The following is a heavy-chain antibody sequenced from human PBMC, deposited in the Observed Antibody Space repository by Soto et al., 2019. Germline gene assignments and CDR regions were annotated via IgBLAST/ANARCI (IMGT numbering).Heavy chain of an antibody. J-gene: IGHJ4*02. CDR1: GGSVTNSSYY. CDR3: VSQRTTVPTQAYFDY. D-gene: IGHD4-17*01. Sequence: PAETLSLTCTVSGGSVTNSSYYWFWIRHSPGKGLEWIGSVYYRGRSYSKSSVKSRVTISVDTSKNRFSLSLNSVTASDTAVYFCVSQRTTVPTQAYFDYWGPGALVTVSS. CDR2: VYYRGRS. V-gene: IGHV4-39*01.